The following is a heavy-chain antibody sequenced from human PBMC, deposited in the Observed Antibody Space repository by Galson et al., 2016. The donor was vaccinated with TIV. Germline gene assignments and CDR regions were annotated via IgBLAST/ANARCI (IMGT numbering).Heavy chain of an antibody. D-gene: IGHD3-22*01. CDR1: GYTFTSFD. Sequence: SVKVSCKASGYTFTSFDISWIRQAPGQGLEWMGWMSPSNGNTGYAQKFRGRITMTRHPSTTTVYMELNGLTSEDTAVYYCARGHYYDSSGYSLDFWGQGTLVTVSS. CDR2: MSPSNGNT. V-gene: IGHV1-8*01. J-gene: IGHJ4*02. CDR3: ARGHYYDSSGYSLDF.